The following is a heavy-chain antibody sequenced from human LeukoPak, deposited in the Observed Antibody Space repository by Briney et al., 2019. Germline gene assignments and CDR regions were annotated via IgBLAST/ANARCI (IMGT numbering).Heavy chain of an antibody. CDR2: ISYDGSET. CDR3: ARSREWELLSSFDS. V-gene: IGHV3-30*03. Sequence: GGSLTLSCAPAAFTFRSHGIHWVRQAPGKGLEWVALISYDGSETYYVDSVRGRFTISRDNSKDTVDLHMSSLRADDTAVYYCARSREWELLSSFDSWGQGTLVTVSS. J-gene: IGHJ4*02. CDR1: AFTFRSHG. D-gene: IGHD1-26*01.